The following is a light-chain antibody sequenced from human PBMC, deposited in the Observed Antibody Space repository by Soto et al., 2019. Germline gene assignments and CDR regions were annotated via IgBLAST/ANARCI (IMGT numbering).Light chain of an antibody. Sequence: QSAMTQPASVTGSPGQSFTISCTGTSCDVGGYNYVSWYQQHPGKAPKLMIYDVSNRPSGVSNRFSGSKSGNTASLTISGLQAEDEADYYCSSYTSSSTLGVFGTGT. J-gene: IGLJ1*01. CDR3: SSYTSSSTLGV. V-gene: IGLV2-14*01. CDR2: DVS. CDR1: SCDVGGYNY.